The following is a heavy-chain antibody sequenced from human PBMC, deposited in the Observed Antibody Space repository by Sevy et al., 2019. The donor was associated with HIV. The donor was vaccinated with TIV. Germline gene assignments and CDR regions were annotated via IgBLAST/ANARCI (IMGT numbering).Heavy chain of an antibody. J-gene: IGHJ4*02. CDR2: ITRNSYEAYGGTT. D-gene: IGHD5-12*01. V-gene: IGHV3-49*03. CDR3: TRGLATADTPEYYFDY. Sequence: GGSLRLSCTTSGFTFDDYAMSWFRQAPGKGLEWVAFITRNSYEAYGGTTDYAASGKGRFIISRDDSKSIAHLQMNSLKTEETAVYYCTRGLATADTPEYYFDYWGQGTLVTVSS. CDR1: GFTFDDYA.